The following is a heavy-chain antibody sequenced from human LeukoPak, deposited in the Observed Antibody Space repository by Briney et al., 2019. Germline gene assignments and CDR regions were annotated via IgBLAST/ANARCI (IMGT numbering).Heavy chain of an antibody. CDR3: VRRNYVSGRIDP. Sequence: PSETLSLTCTVSGGSISISDYLWAWVRQPPGKGLEWIGDFYYNGVTSYDPSLKSRVTISVDTSKNQFSLNLTSVTAADTAVYHCVRRNYVSGRIDPWGQGTLVTVSS. J-gene: IGHJ5*02. V-gene: IGHV4-39*01. CDR2: FYYNGVT. D-gene: IGHD3-16*01. CDR1: GGSISISDYL.